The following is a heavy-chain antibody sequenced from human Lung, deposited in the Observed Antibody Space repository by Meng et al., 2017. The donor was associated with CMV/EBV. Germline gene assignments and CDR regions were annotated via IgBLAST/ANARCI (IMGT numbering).Heavy chain of an antibody. CDR3: ARGAPYCDSSGCFPPYWFFDL. CDR2: INPKNGGT. V-gene: IGHV1-2*02. J-gene: IGHJ2*01. CDR1: GNTFTGYY. D-gene: IGHD3-22*01. Sequence: ASVKVSCKASGNTFTGYYMHWVRQAPGQGLEWMGWINPKNGGTKYAQKFQGRVTMTRDTSMSTAYMELSKLRSDDMAVYYCARGAPYCDSSGCFPPYWFFDLWGRGTXVTVAS.